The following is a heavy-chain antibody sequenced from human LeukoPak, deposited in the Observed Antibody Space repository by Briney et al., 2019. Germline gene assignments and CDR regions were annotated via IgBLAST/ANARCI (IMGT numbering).Heavy chain of an antibody. CDR1: GFTFSSYE. Sequence: GGSLRLSCAASGFTFSSYEMNWVRQAPGKGLEWVSYISSSGSTIYYADSVKGRFTISRDNAKNSLYLQMNSLRAEDTAVYYCARAGSSSRPVILDYWGQGTLVTVSS. CDR2: ISSSGSTI. D-gene: IGHD6-13*01. CDR3: ARAGSSSRPVILDY. J-gene: IGHJ4*02. V-gene: IGHV3-48*03.